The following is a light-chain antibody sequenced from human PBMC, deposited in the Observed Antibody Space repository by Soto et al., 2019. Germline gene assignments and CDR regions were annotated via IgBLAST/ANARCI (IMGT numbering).Light chain of an antibody. Sequence: QLVLTQSPSASASLGASVKLTCTLSSGYSTYAIAWHQQQSEKGPRFLMKINYDGTHSKGDGFFDRFSGSSSGAERHLTISILQSEDEADYYCQSLGTGIQVFGGGTQLTVL. J-gene: IGLJ3*02. V-gene: IGLV4-69*01. CDR1: SGYSTYA. CDR3: QSLGTGIQV. CDR2: INYDGTH.